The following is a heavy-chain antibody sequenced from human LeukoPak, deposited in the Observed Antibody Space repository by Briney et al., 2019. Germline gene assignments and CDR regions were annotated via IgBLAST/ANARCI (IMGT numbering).Heavy chain of an antibody. CDR1: GFTFSSYE. V-gene: IGHV3-48*03. D-gene: IGHD5-24*01. CDR3: VRVGRRDGYLAFDY. J-gene: IGHJ4*02. Sequence: PGGSLRLSCAASGFTFSSYEMNWVRQAPGKGLEWVSYISSSGSTIYYADSVKGRFTISRDNAKNSLYLQMNSLRAEDTAVYYCVRVGRRDGYLAFDYWGQGTLVTVSS. CDR2: ISSSGSTI.